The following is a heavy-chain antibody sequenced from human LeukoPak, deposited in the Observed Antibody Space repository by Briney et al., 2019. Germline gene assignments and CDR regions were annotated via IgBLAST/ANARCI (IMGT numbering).Heavy chain of an antibody. V-gene: IGHV3-15*01. Sequence: GGSLRLSCAASGFTFSNAWMSWVRQAPGKGLEWVGRIKSKTDGGTTDYAAPVKGRFTISRDDSKNTLYLQMNSLKTEDTAVYYCTTDPHGGYDDFWSGYDLPLFDYWGQGTLVTVSS. CDR2: IKSKTDGGTT. D-gene: IGHD3-3*01. J-gene: IGHJ4*02. CDR1: GFTFSNAW. CDR3: TTDPHGGYDDFWSGYDLPLFDY.